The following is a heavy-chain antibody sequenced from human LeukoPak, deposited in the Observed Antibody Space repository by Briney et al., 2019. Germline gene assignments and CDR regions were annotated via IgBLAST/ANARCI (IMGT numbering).Heavy chain of an antibody. V-gene: IGHV4-30-2*01. J-gene: IGHJ4*02. CDR2: IYHSGST. D-gene: IGHD6-19*01. Sequence: SETLSLTCTVSGGSISSGGYYWSWIRQPPGKGLEWIGYIYHSGSTYYNPSLKSRVTISVDRSKNQFSLKLSSVTAADTAVYYCASRRIAVAATDYWGQGTLVTVSS. CDR1: GGSISSGGYY. CDR3: ASRRIAVAATDY.